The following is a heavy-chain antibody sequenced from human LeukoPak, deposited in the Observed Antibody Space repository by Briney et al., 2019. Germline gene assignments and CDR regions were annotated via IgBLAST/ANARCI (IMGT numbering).Heavy chain of an antibody. D-gene: IGHD3-16*01. Sequence: LEWIGYIYYSGSTNYNPALKSRVTISLDTSKNQFSLKLNSVTAADTAVYYCARRVTGRGTYYFDYWGQGTLVTVSS. CDR2: IYYSGST. CDR3: ARRVTGRGTYYFDY. V-gene: IGHV4-59*08. J-gene: IGHJ4*02.